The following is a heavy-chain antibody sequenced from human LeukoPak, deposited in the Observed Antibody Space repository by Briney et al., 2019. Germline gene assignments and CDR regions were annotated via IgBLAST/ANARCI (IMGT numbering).Heavy chain of an antibody. Sequence: VASVKVSCKASGYTFTGYYMHWVRQAPGQGLEWMGWINPNSGGTNYAQKFQGRVTMTRDTSISTAYMELSRLRSDDTAVYYCARDNGATGYSSGWYGYWGQGTLVTVSS. CDR1: GYTFTGYY. CDR2: INPNSGGT. CDR3: ARDNGATGYSSGWYGY. D-gene: IGHD6-19*01. J-gene: IGHJ4*02. V-gene: IGHV1-2*02.